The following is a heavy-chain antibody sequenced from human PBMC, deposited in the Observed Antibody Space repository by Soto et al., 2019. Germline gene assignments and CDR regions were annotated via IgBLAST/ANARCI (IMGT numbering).Heavy chain of an antibody. V-gene: IGHV4-31*03. CDR1: GGSISSGGYY. CDR2: IYYSGST. CDR3: ARDHADLSGYSFWFDP. J-gene: IGHJ5*02. D-gene: IGHD3-3*01. Sequence: PSETLSLTCTVSGGSISSGGYYWSWIRQHPGKGLEWIGYIYYSGSTYYNPSLKSRVTISVDTSKNQFSLKLSSVTAADTAVYYCARDHADLSGYSFWFDPWGQGTLVTVSS.